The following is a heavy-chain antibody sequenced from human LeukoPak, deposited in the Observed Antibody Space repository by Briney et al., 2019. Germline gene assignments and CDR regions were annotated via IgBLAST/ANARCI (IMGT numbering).Heavy chain of an antibody. Sequence: EASVKVSCKLSGYTLTEFSIHWVRQAHGKGLEWMGGLDPEDGETILSQKFQGRVTMTADTSTSTAYMGMSRLRSEDTAVYFCVRGRTGSIATAGHYWGRGTLVTVSS. CDR1: GYTLTEFS. CDR2: LDPEDGET. CDR3: VRGRTGSIATAGHY. V-gene: IGHV1-24*01. D-gene: IGHD6-13*01. J-gene: IGHJ4*02.